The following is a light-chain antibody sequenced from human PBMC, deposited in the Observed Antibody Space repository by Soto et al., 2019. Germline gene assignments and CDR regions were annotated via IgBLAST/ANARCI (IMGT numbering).Light chain of an antibody. J-gene: IGKJ3*01. Sequence: DIQMTQSPSSLSASVGDRVTITCRASQGIDTYLAWYQQKPGKVPKLLIYAASTLQSGVPSRFSGSGSGTDFTLTISSLQPEDVATYYCQKYTSAPFTFVHGTKVDIK. CDR1: QGIDTY. CDR2: AAS. CDR3: QKYTSAPFT. V-gene: IGKV1-27*01.